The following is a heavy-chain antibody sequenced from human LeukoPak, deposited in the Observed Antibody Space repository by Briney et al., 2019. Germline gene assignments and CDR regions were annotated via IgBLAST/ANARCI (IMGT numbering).Heavy chain of an antibody. CDR1: GFTFSSYT. CDR2: ISGSGGST. Sequence: PGGSLRLSCAASGFTFSSYTMNWVRQAPGKGLEWVSAISGSGGSTYYADSVKGRFTISRDNSKNTLYLQMNSLRAEDTAVYYCAKASGSGTYYKSPFDYWGQGTLVTVSS. J-gene: IGHJ4*02. CDR3: AKASGSGTYYKSPFDY. D-gene: IGHD3-10*01. V-gene: IGHV3-23*01.